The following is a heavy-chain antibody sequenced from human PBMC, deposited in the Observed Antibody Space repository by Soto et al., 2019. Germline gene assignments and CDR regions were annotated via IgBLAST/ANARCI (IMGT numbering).Heavy chain of an antibody. CDR3: AKDRKPRQLSPLDY. J-gene: IGHJ4*02. CDR1: GFTFSSYG. CDR2: ISYDGSNK. Sequence: QVPLVESGGGVVQPGRSLRLSCAASGFTFSSYGMHWVRQARGKGLEWVAVISYDGSNKYYADSVKGRFTISRDNSKNTLYLQMNSLRAEDTAVYYCAKDRKPRQLSPLDYWGQGTLVTVSS. V-gene: IGHV3-30*18. D-gene: IGHD1-1*01.